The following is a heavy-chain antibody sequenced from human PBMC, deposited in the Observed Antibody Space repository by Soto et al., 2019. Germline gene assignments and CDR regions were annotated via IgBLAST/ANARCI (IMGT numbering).Heavy chain of an antibody. CDR1: SAPITKYY. J-gene: IGHJ4*02. CDR3: GRLQKFINWCFDS. Sequence: QAQLQESGPGLVKPSETLSLTCTVSSAPITKYYWGWVRQAPGRGLEWIGFTHHSGYIIYSPSLKSRVTMTVDPSKNQVSLELTSVTAADTAVYYCGRLQKFINWCFDSWGQGVLVTVSS. V-gene: IGHV4-4*09. CDR2: THHSGYI. D-gene: IGHD2-15*01.